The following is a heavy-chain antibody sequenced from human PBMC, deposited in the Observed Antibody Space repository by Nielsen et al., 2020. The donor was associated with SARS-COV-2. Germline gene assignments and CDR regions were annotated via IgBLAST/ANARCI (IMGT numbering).Heavy chain of an antibody. D-gene: IGHD2-2*01. CDR2: ISTNNGDV. V-gene: IGHV1-18*04. CDR1: DNTFFSYS. J-gene: IGHJ3*02. CDR3: ARDLVVPAAIGRNAFDI. Sequence: ASVKVSCKASDNTFFSYSIAWVRQAPGQGLEWMGRISTNNGDVKYAQKLQGRVTMTTDTSTSTAYMELRSLRSDDTAVYYCARDLVVPAAIGRNAFDIWGQGTMVTVSS.